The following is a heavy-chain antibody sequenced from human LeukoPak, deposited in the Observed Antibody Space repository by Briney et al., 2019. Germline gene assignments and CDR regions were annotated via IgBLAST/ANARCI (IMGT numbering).Heavy chain of an antibody. CDR1: GGTFSSYA. CDR3: ATSPGQQLVSIAPFDY. D-gene: IGHD6-6*01. Sequence: ASVKVSCKASGGTFSSYAISWVRQAPGQGLEWMGGIIPIFGTANYAQKFQGRVTITTDESTSTAYMELSSLRSEDTAVYYCATSPGQQLVSIAPFDYWGQGTLVTVSS. CDR2: IIPIFGTA. J-gene: IGHJ4*02. V-gene: IGHV1-69*05.